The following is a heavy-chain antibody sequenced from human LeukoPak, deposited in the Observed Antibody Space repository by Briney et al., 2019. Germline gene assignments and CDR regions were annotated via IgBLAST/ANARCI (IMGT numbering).Heavy chain of an antibody. V-gene: IGHV5-51*01. CDR1: GYRFTDYW. CDR2: IFPGDSET. D-gene: IGHD6-6*01. J-gene: IGHJ4*02. CDR3: ARGGGSSSWFAY. Sequence: GESMKISCKGSGYRFTDYWIGWVRQMPGKGLEWMGIIFPGDSETRYSPSFQGQVTISADKSISTSYLQWSSLKASDTAMYYCARGGGSSSWFAYWGQGTLVTVSS.